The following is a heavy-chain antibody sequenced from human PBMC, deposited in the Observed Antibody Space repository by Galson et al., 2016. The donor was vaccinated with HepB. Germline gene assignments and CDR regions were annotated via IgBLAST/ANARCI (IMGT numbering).Heavy chain of an antibody. V-gene: IGHV3-48*01. CDR2: ISITSTTR. D-gene: IGHD3-3*01. Sequence: SLRLSCAGSGFTLSRHSMNWVRQAPGKGLEWISYISITSTTRYYAASVKGRFTISRDNAKNSLYLQMSSLRAEDTAVYYCAKDEFLEGDYYYYDMDVWGQGTPVTVSS. J-gene: IGHJ6*02. CDR1: GFTLSRHS. CDR3: AKDEFLEGDYYYYDMDV.